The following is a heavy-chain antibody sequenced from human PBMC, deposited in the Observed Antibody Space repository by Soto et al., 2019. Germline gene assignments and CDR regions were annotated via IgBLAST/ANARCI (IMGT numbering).Heavy chain of an antibody. D-gene: IGHD6-6*01. CDR3: ARESSSSTQFDY. V-gene: IGHV3-21*01. CDR1: GFTFSSYS. CDR2: ISSSSSYI. Sequence: GGSLRLSCAAPGFTFSSYSMNWVRQAPGKGLEWVSSISSSSSYIYYADSVKGRFTISRDNAKNSLYLQMNSLRAEDTAVYYCARESSSSTQFDYWGQVHLVTVPS. J-gene: IGHJ4*02.